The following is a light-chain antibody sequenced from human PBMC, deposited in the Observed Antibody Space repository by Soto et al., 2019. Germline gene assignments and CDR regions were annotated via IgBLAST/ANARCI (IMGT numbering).Light chain of an antibody. CDR3: QKYNSSPWT. J-gene: IGKJ1*01. Sequence: DIQMTQSPSSLSASVGDRVTITCRASQGISNYLAWYQQKPGKVPKLLIYAASTLPAGVPSRFSGSGSGTDFTLTISGLQPEDVATYYCQKYNSSPWTFGQGTKVEIK. CDR2: AAS. V-gene: IGKV1-27*01. CDR1: QGISNY.